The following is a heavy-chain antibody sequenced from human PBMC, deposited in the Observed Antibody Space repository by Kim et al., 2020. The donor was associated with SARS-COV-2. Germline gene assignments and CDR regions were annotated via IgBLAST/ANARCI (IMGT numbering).Heavy chain of an antibody. CDR2: INPYSGDT. V-gene: IGHV1-2*02. CDR1: GYTFTDYY. J-gene: IGHJ4*02. D-gene: IGHD3-3*01. CDR3: ARSAHFWSGHYLDF. Sequence: ASVKVSCKASGYTFTDYYIHWVRQAPGQGLDWMGWINPYSGDTNYAQKFQGRVTMTRDTSISTPYVELSSLRSDDTAVYYCARSAHFWSGHYLDFWGQGTLITVSS.